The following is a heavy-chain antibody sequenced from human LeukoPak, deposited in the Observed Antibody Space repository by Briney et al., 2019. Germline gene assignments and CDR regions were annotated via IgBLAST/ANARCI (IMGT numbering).Heavy chain of an antibody. CDR1: GYTFTSYD. J-gene: IGHJ4*02. CDR3: ARGNTRVAGTFDY. Sequence: ASVKVSCKASGYTFTSYDINWVRQATGQGLEWMGWMNPNSGNTGYVQKFQGRVTMTRNTSISTAYMELSSLRSEDTAVYYCARGNTRVAGTFDYWGQGTLVTVSS. D-gene: IGHD6-19*01. CDR2: MNPNSGNT. V-gene: IGHV1-8*01.